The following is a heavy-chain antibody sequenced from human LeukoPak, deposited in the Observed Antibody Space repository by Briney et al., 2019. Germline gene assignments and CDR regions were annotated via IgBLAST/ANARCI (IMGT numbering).Heavy chain of an antibody. CDR2: ISTSNGDT. J-gene: IGHJ5*02. CDR3: ARDPYHRLGPPLDL. Sequence: GASVSVSCNTSGYTFTNYGTTWVRQAPGQGLEWMGRISTSNGDTNYAAKRQGRVTMTTHTSTSTVYMELGSLTFDDPAVYFCARDPYHRLGPPLDLWGQGTLVAVSS. V-gene: IGHV1-18*01. D-gene: IGHD1-14*01. CDR1: GYTFTNYG.